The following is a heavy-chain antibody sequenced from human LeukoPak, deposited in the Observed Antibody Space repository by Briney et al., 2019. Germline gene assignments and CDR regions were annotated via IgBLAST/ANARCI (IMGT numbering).Heavy chain of an antibody. J-gene: IGHJ4*02. CDR1: GFTVSSKY. V-gene: IGHV3-66*01. Sequence: GGSLRLSCAASGFTVSSKYMSWVRQAPGKGLGWVSVIYSGGSTYYADSVKGRFTISRDNSKNTLYLQMNSLRAEDTAVYYCARAPPEWLSMYYFDYWGQGTLVTVSS. D-gene: IGHD3-3*01. CDR3: ARAPPEWLSMYYFDY. CDR2: IYSGGST.